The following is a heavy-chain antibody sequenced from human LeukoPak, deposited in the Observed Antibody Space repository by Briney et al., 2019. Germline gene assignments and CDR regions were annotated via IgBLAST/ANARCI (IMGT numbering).Heavy chain of an antibody. V-gene: IGHV4-4*02. Sequence: SETLSLTCAVSGGSISSSDWWSWVRQPPGKGLEWIGEIYHSGSTNYNPSLKSRVTISVDKSKNQFSLKLSSVTAADTAVYYCARDFGGSYSWFDPWGQGTLVTVSS. J-gene: IGHJ5*02. CDR1: GGSISSSDW. CDR3: ARDFGGSYSWFDP. D-gene: IGHD1-26*01. CDR2: IYHSGST.